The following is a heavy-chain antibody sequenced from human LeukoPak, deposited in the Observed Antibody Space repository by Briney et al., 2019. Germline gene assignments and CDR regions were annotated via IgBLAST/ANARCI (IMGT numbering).Heavy chain of an antibody. V-gene: IGHV3-53*01. J-gene: IGHJ6*02. CDR3: ASPSPFYYYGMDV. CDR1: GFTVSSNS. CDR2: IYSGGST. Sequence: GGSLRLSCAASGFTVSSNSMSWVRQAPGKGLEWVSVIYSGGSTYYADSVKGRFTISRDNSKNTLYLQMNSLRAEDTAVYYCASPSPFYYYGMDVWGQGTTVTVSS.